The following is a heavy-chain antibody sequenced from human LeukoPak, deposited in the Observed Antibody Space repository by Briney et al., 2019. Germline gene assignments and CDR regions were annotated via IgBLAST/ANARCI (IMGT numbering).Heavy chain of an antibody. CDR1: GFTVSSNY. CDR3: AKDRSAAAGTWWFDP. V-gene: IGHV3-53*01. CDR2: IYSGGST. J-gene: IGHJ5*02. Sequence: GGSLRLSCAASGFTVSSNYMSWVRQAPGKGLEWVSVIYSGGSTYYADSVKGRFTISRDNSKNTLYLQMNSLRAEDTAVYYCAKDRSAAAGTWWFDPWGQGTLVTVSS. D-gene: IGHD6-13*01.